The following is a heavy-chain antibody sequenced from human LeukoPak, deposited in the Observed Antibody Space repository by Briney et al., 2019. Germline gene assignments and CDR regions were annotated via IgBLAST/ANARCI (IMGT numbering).Heavy chain of an antibody. J-gene: IGHJ6*03. Sequence: AASVKVSCKASGYTFTGYYMHWVRQAPGQGLEWMGGIIPIFGTANYAQKFQGRVTITADKSTSTAYMELSSLRSEDTAVYYCASLRFHGYYYMDVWGKGTTVTVSS. V-gene: IGHV1-69*06. CDR3: ASLRFHGYYYMDV. D-gene: IGHD5/OR15-5a*01. CDR1: GYTFTGYY. CDR2: IIPIFGTA.